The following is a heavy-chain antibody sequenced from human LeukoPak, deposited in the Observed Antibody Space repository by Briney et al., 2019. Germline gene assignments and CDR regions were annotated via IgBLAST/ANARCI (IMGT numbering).Heavy chain of an antibody. CDR1: GGSISSSGYY. D-gene: IGHD3-10*01. J-gene: IGHJ4*02. CDR2: INHSGST. V-gene: IGHV4-39*07. CDR3: ARISYGSGSYHVNDY. Sequence: SETLSLTCTVSGGSISSSGYYWSWIRQPPGKGLEWIGEINHSGSTNYNPSLKSRVTISVDTSKNQFSLKLSSVTAADTAVYYCARISYGSGSYHVNDYWGQGTLVTVSS.